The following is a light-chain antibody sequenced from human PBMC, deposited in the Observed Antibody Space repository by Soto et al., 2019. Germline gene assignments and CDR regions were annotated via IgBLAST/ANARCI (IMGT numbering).Light chain of an antibody. Sequence: ILMTQSPSSLSASVGDRVTITCRASQTINTYLNWYQQKPGQAPRLVIFVASSLHTGVPSRFSGSGSGTDFTLNISNLQREDFATYFCQQTYSRPYTFGQGTKLDIK. V-gene: IGKV1-39*01. J-gene: IGKJ2*01. CDR1: QTINTY. CDR2: VAS. CDR3: QQTYSRPYT.